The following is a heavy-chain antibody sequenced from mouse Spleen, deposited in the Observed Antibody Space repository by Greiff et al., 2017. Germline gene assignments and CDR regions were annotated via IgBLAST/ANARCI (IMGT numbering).Heavy chain of an antibody. V-gene: IGHV2-6-7*01. Sequence: VMLVESGPGLVAPSQSLSITCTVSGFSFTGYGVNWVRQPPGKGLEWLGMIWGDGSTDYNSALKSRLSISKDNSKSQVFLKMNSLQTDDTARYYCARDGRGTPYAMDYWGQGTSVTVSS. J-gene: IGHJ4*01. CDR2: IWGDGST. D-gene: IGHD2-14*01. CDR3: ARDGRGTPYAMDY. CDR1: GFSFTGYG.